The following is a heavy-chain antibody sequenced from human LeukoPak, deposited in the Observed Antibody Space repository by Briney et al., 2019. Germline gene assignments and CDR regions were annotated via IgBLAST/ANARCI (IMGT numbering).Heavy chain of an antibody. V-gene: IGHV5-51*01. Sequence: GESLKISCKGSGYSFTSYWIGWVRQMSGKGLEWMGIIYPGDSDTRYSPSFQGQVTISADKSISTAYLQWSSLKASDTAMYYCARPAYYYDSSGYKLDAFDIWGQGTMVTVSS. CDR2: IYPGDSDT. J-gene: IGHJ3*02. CDR1: GYSFTSYW. CDR3: ARPAYYYDSSGYKLDAFDI. D-gene: IGHD3-22*01.